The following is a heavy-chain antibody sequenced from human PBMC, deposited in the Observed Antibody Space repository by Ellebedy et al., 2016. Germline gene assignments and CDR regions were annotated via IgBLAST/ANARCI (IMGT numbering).Heavy chain of an antibody. CDR2: ISWNSGSI. D-gene: IGHD2/OR15-2a*01. CDR3: AKSISTHSYYYYGMDV. V-gene: IGHV3-9*01. J-gene: IGHJ6*02. CDR1: GFTFDDYA. Sequence: GGSLRLSXAASGFTFDDYAMHWVRQAPGKGLEWVSGISWNSGSIGYADSVKGRFTISRDNAKNSLYLQMNSLRAEDTALYYCAKSISTHSYYYYGMDVWGQGTTVTVSS.